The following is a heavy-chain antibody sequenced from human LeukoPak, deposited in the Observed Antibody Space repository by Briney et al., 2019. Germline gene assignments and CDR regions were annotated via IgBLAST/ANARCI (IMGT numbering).Heavy chain of an antibody. CDR2: IYYSGST. CDR1: GGSISSYY. CDR3: ARHSGSGSYIFDY. D-gene: IGHD3-10*01. V-gene: IGHV4-59*08. Sequence: PSETLSLTCTVSGGSISSYYWSWIRQPPGKGLEWIGYIYYSGSTNYNPSLKSRVTISVDTSKNQFSLKLSSVTAADTAVYYCARHSGSGSYIFDYWGQGTLVTVSP. J-gene: IGHJ4*02.